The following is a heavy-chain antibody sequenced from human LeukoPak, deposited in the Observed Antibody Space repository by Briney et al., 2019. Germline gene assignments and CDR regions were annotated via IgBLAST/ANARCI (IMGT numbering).Heavy chain of an antibody. CDR1: GYSISSGYY. CDR3: ASYDRPVAGNDAFDI. Sequence: SETLSLTCTVSGYSISSGYYWGWIRQPPGKGLEWIGSIYHSGSTYYNPSLKSRVTISVDTSKNQFSLKLSSVTAADTAVYYCASYDRPVAGNDAFDIWGQGTMVTVSS. D-gene: IGHD6-19*01. CDR2: IYHSGST. V-gene: IGHV4-38-2*02. J-gene: IGHJ3*02.